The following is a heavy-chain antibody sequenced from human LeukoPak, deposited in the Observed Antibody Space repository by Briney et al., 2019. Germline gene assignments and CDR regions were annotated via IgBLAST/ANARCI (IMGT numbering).Heavy chain of an antibody. J-gene: IGHJ5*02. CDR1: GGTFSSYA. D-gene: IGHD3-10*01. CDR2: IIPIFGTA. V-gene: IGHV1-69*05. Sequence: SVKVSCKASGGTFSSYAISWVRQAPGQGLELRGGIIPIFGTANYAQKFQGRVTITTDESTSTAYMELSSLRSEDTAVYYCARVKPYYYGSGSPLDPWGQGTLVTVSS. CDR3: ARVKPYYYGSGSPLDP.